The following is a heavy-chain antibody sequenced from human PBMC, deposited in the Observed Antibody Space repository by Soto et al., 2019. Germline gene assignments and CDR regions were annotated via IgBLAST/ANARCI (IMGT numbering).Heavy chain of an antibody. J-gene: IGHJ4*02. Sequence: EVQLVESGGGLVKPGGSLRLSCAASRFTFNDAWMNWVRQVRGKGLEWVGRIKSKTDGGTTAYAAPEKARVTISRDDSKNMLHLQMNSLKTEDTAVYYCTTDSYYYSSGYRVWALDYWGQGTLVTVSS. CDR3: TTDSYYYSSGYRVWALDY. CDR2: IKSKTDGGTT. D-gene: IGHD3-22*01. CDR1: RFTFNDAW. V-gene: IGHV3-15*07.